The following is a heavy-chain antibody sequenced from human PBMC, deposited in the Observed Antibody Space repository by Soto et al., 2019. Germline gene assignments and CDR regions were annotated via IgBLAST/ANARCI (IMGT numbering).Heavy chain of an antibody. V-gene: IGHV1-69*13. CDR1: GGTFSSYA. D-gene: IGHD5-18*01. Sequence: SVKVSCKASGGTFSSYAISWVRQAPGKGLEWMGGIIPIFGTANYAQKFQGRVTITADESTSTAYMELSSLRSEDTAVYYCAREGYSYGPEYYYYGMDVWGQGTTVTVSS. CDR3: AREGYSYGPEYYYYGMDV. J-gene: IGHJ6*02. CDR2: IIPIFGTA.